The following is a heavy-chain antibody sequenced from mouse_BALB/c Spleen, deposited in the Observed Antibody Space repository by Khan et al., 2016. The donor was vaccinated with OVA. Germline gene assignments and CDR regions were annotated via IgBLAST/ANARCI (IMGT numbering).Heavy chain of an antibody. Sequence: EVQLQESGPGLVKPSQSLSLTCTVTAYSITSDYAWNWIRQFPGNKLEWMGYISYSGRTSYNPSLKSRILITRDTSKNQYFLQLNYVTTEDTATYYCARSVTMTTVVATDFDYWGQGTTLTVSS. CDR1: AYSITSDYA. V-gene: IGHV3-2*02. CDR3: ARSVTMTTVVATDFDY. CDR2: ISYSGRT. D-gene: IGHD1-1*01. J-gene: IGHJ2*01.